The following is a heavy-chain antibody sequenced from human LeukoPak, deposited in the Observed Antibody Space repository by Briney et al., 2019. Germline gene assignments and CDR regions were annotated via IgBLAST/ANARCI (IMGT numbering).Heavy chain of an antibody. CDR1: GGSFSGHS. J-gene: IGHJ6*02. CDR3: ARPSQFQLVHSATDYYYYGLDV. Sequence: SSETLSLTCAVYGGSFSGHSCSWIRQPPGKGLEWIGEINHSGTSNINPSLKSRVTMSVDTSRNQFSLRLTSVTAADTAEYYCARPSQFQLVHSATDYYYYGLDVWGQGTTVTVSS. D-gene: IGHD4/OR15-4a*01. CDR2: INHSGTS. V-gene: IGHV4-34*01.